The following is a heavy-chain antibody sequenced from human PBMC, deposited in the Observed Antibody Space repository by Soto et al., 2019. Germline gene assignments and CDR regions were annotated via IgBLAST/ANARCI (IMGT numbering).Heavy chain of an antibody. Sequence: EVQLVESGGGLFQPGGARRLSCAAYGFTVISNYMIWVLQAPGKGLEWVLVIYSGGSTDYADSVNGRFTISRDNSKNTLHLQMHSRRAEDTAVDYCARYAGYYDSSCTTGASDYWGQGTLVTGSS. J-gene: IGHJ4*02. V-gene: IGHV3-66*01. CDR3: ARYAGYYDSSCTTGASDY. CDR1: GFTVISNY. CDR2: IYSGGST. D-gene: IGHD3-22*01.